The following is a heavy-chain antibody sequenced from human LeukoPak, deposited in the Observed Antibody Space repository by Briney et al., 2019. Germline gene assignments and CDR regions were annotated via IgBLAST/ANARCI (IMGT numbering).Heavy chain of an antibody. Sequence: GGSLRLSCTVSGDYPMSWVRQAPGKGPEWVSSISDSGHRTYYSNSVRGRFTISRDNSKKTLYLQMNSLRAEDTAVYYCAEGNPVVIITAAEILFDYWGQGTLVTVSS. D-gene: IGHD1-20*01. CDR1: GDYP. CDR2: ISDSGHRT. J-gene: IGHJ4*02. V-gene: IGHV3-23*01. CDR3: AEGNPVVIITAAEILFDY.